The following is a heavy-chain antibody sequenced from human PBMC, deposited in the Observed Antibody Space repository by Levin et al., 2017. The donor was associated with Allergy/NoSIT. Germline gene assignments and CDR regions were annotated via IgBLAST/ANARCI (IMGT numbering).Heavy chain of an antibody. Sequence: ASVKVSCKASGYTFTSYGISWVRQAPGQGLEWMGWISAYNGNTNYAQKLQGRVTMTTDTSTSTAYMELRSLRSDDTAVYYCARDWSSYYGSGRLDYWGQGTLVTVSS. CDR2: ISAYNGNT. J-gene: IGHJ4*02. V-gene: IGHV1-18*01. CDR1: GYTFTSYG. D-gene: IGHD3-10*01. CDR3: ARDWSSYYGSGRLDY.